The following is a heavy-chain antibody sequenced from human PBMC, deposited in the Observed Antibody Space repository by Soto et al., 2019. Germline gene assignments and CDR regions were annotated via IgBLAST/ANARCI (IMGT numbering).Heavy chain of an antibody. Sequence: QVQLVQSGVEVKKPGASVKVSCKASGYTFISHGISWVRQAPGQGLEWMGWISGKNGNTSYTQKLQGRVTLTTDTSRSTAYMELRSLRSDDTAVYYCARVSSSIVVVPDYGMDVWGQGTTVTVSS. D-gene: IGHD2-15*01. CDR3: ARVSSSIVVVPDYGMDV. CDR1: GYTFISHG. V-gene: IGHV1-18*04. CDR2: ISGKNGNT. J-gene: IGHJ6*01.